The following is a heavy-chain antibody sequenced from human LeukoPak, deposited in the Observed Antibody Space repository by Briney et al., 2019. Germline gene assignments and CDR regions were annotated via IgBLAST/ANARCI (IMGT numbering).Heavy chain of an antibody. CDR1: GFTFSSYA. D-gene: IGHD3-10*01. Sequence: GGSLRLSCAASGFTFSSYAMSCVRQAPGKGLEWVSALSGSGGASYYADSVKGRFTISRDNSKNTMYLQMNSLRAEDTAVYYCAKDMRGGAWFGELYPSDWFDPWGQGTLVTVSS. CDR2: LSGSGGAS. CDR3: AKDMRGGAWFGELYPSDWFDP. J-gene: IGHJ5*02. V-gene: IGHV3-23*01.